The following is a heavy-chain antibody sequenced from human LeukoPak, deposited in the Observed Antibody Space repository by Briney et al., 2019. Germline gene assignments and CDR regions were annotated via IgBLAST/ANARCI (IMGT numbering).Heavy chain of an antibody. J-gene: IGHJ4*02. CDR3: AREGAAAAGTDY. Sequence: GGSLRLSCAASGFTLSNHWMTWVRQVPGRGPEWVANVNRDGSETYYLDSVKGRFTISKDNAKNSLYLQMNSLRAEDTAVYYCAREGAAAAGTDYWGQGTLVTVSS. CDR1: GFTLSNHW. CDR2: VNRDGSET. V-gene: IGHV3-7*01. D-gene: IGHD6-13*01.